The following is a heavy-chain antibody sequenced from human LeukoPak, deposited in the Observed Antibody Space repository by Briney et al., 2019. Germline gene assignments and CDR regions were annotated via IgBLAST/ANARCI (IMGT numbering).Heavy chain of an antibody. D-gene: IGHD3-10*01. Sequence: GGSLRLSCAASGFTFSSYDMHWVRQAPGKGLEWVAFIRYDGSNKYYADSVKGRFTISRDNSKNTLYLQMNSLRAEDTAVYYCAKAGTMVGTYYYYYMDVWGKGTTVTISS. J-gene: IGHJ6*03. V-gene: IGHV3-30*02. CDR2: IRYDGSNK. CDR1: GFTFSSYD. CDR3: AKAGTMVGTYYYYYMDV.